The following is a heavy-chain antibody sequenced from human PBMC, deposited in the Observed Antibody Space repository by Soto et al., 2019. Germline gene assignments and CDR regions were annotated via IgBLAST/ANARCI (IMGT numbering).Heavy chain of an antibody. CDR3: TKSSGGSSSVGMDY. J-gene: IGHJ4*02. CDR2: ISYDGSNK. Sequence: WGSLIISCAASVFTFSIYCMHWVRQAPGKGLEWVAVISYDGSNKYYADSVKGRFTISRDNSRDTLSLQMTALRTEDSSIYYCTKSSGGSSSVGMDYWGQGTRVTVS. V-gene: IGHV3-30*18. D-gene: IGHD6-6*01. CDR1: VFTFSIYC.